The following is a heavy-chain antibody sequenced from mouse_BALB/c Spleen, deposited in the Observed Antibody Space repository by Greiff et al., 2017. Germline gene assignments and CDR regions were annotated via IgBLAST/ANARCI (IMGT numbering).Heavy chain of an antibody. CDR3: AREGVISPYFDY. J-gene: IGHJ2*01. Sequence: VMLVESGPGLVAPSQSLSITCTVSGFSLTRYGVHWVRQPPGKGLEWLGVIWAGGSTNYNSALMSRLSISKDNSKSQVFLKMNSLQTDDTAMYYCAREGVISPYFDYWGQGTTLTVSS. CDR1: GFSLTRYG. V-gene: IGHV2-9*02. D-gene: IGHD1-1*01. CDR2: IWAGGST.